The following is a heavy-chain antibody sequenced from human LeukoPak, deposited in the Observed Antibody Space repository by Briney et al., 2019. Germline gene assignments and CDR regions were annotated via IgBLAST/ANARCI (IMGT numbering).Heavy chain of an antibody. CDR3: ARGGLGMPLDY. Sequence: SETLSLTCTVSGGSISSYYWSWIRQPPGKGLEWLGYIYYSGSTNYNPSLKSRVTISVDTSKNQFSLKLSSVTAADTAVYYCARGGLGMPLDYWGQGTLVTVSS. CDR1: GGSISSYY. D-gene: IGHD2-2*01. V-gene: IGHV4-59*01. CDR2: IYYSGST. J-gene: IGHJ4*02.